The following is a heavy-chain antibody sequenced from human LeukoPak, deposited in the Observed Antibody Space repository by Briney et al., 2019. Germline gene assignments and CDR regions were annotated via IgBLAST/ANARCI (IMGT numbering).Heavy chain of an antibody. CDR3: ARSGGGGGVFDY. Sequence: GASVKVSCKASGYSSTGFYVHWVRQAPGQGLEWMGWINPNSGDTNYEQKFQGRVTMTRDTSISTAYMELSSLRSDDTAVYYCARSGGGGGVFDYWGQGTLVTVSS. CDR2: INPNSGDT. J-gene: IGHJ4*02. D-gene: IGHD3-16*01. V-gene: IGHV1-2*02. CDR1: GYSSTGFY.